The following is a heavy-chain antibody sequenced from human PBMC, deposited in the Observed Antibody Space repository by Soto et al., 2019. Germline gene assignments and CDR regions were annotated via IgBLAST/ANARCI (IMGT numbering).Heavy chain of an antibody. J-gene: IGHJ3*02. Sequence: GASVKVSCKASGYTFTSYDINWVRQATGQGLEWMGWMNPNSGNTGYAQKFQGRVTITRDTSASTAYMELSSLRSEDTAVYYCARLVGATRAFDIWGQGTMVTVS. CDR2: MNPNSGNT. D-gene: IGHD1-26*01. V-gene: IGHV1-8*01. CDR3: ARLVGATRAFDI. CDR1: GYTFTSYD.